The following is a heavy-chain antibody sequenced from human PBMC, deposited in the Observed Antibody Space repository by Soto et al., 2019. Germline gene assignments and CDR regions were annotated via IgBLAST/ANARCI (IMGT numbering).Heavy chain of an antibody. Sequence: QVQLVESGGGLVKPGGSLRLSCAASGFTFSDYYMSWIRQAPGKGLEWVSYISSSGSTIYYADSVKGRFTISRDNAKNSLYLQMNSLRAEDTAVYYCARDSPGYCSSTSCYSGWFDPCGQGTLVTVSS. CDR1: GFTFSDYY. V-gene: IGHV3-11*01. CDR2: ISSSGSTI. CDR3: ARDSPGYCSSTSCYSGWFDP. J-gene: IGHJ5*02. D-gene: IGHD2-2*03.